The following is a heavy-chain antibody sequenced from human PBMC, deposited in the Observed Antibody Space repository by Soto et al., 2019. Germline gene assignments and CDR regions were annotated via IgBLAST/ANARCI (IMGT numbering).Heavy chain of an antibody. CDR2: IRNKANSYTT. D-gene: IGHD3-3*01. CDR3: ARENWAEWLSPYYYYYFMDV. V-gene: IGHV3-72*01. CDR1: GFTFSDHY. Sequence: EVQLVESGGDLVQPGGSLRLSCAASGFTFSDHYMDWVRQVPGQGLEWVGRIRNKANSYTTEYAASVTGRFTISRDDSKNSLYLQMNSLKTEDTAVYYGARENWAEWLSPYYYYYFMDVWGKGTTVTVSS. J-gene: IGHJ6*03.